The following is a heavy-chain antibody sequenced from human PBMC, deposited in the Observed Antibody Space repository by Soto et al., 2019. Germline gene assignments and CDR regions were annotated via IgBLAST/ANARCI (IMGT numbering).Heavy chain of an antibody. CDR3: ARGVLLPDY. J-gene: IGHJ4*02. Sequence: QVQLQESGPGLVKPSETLSLTCTVSGGSISSYYWSWIRQPPGKGLEWIGYIYYSGSTNYNPSLKSRVTISVDTSKNQFSLKLSSVTAADTAVYYCARGVLLPDYWGQGTLVTVSS. CDR1: GGSISSYY. CDR2: IYYSGST. D-gene: IGHD2-15*01. V-gene: IGHV4-59*01.